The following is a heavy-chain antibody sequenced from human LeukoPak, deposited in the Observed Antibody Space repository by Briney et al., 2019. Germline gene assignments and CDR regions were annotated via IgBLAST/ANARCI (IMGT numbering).Heavy chain of an antibody. CDR2: IKQDGSEK. CDR3: ARDRRWLQTRGANWFDP. V-gene: IGHV3-7*01. Sequence: QSGGSLRLSCAASGFTFSSYWMSWVRQAPGKGLEWVANIKQDGSEKYYVDSVKGRFTISRDNAKNSLYLQMNSLRAEDTAVYYCARDRRWLQTRGANWFDPWGQGTLVTVSS. D-gene: IGHD5-12*01. J-gene: IGHJ5*02. CDR1: GFTFSSYW.